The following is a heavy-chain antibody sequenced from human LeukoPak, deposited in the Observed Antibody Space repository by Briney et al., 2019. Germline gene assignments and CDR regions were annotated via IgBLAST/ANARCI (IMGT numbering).Heavy chain of an antibody. D-gene: IGHD6-19*01. J-gene: IGHJ4*01. CDR1: GFSFTDYA. CDR2: VSGHGDTT. CDR3: AKGSTAAAPGWVY. V-gene: IGHV3-23*01. Sequence: GGSLRLSCAASGFSFTDYAMSWARQPPGKGLEWVSAVSGHGDTTDYVDSVKGRFTISRDNSRNTVHLQIDSLRIEDTGVYYCAKGSTAAAPGWVYWGHGTLVTVSS.